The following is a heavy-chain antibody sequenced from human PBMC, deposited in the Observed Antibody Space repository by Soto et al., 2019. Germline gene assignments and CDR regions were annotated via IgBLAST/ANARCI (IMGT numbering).Heavy chain of an antibody. Sequence: TSETLSLTCSVSGSSIRPYYWSWIRQPPGKGLEWIGNIYYSGSTNYNPSLKSRVIMSVASSKNQVSLRLNSMTAADTAVYYCTRVGGYYGDYPNFDYWGQGALVTVSS. V-gene: IGHV4-59*01. D-gene: IGHD4-17*01. CDR3: TRVGGYYGDYPNFDY. J-gene: IGHJ4*02. CDR2: IYYSGST. CDR1: GSSIRPYY.